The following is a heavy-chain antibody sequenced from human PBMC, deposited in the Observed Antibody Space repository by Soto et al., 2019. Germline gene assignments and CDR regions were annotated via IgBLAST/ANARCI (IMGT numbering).Heavy chain of an antibody. CDR1: GGSFSGYY. CDR3: ARGDGYCSGGSCYSLKRTPAIWFDP. J-gene: IGHJ5*02. V-gene: IGHV4-34*01. CDR2: INHSGST. Sequence: PSETLSLTCAVYGGSFSGYYWSWIRQPPGKGLEWIGEINHSGSTNYNPSLKSRVTISVDTSKNQFSLKLSSVTAADTAVYYCARGDGYCSGGSCYSLKRTPAIWFDPWGQGTLVTVSS. D-gene: IGHD2-15*01.